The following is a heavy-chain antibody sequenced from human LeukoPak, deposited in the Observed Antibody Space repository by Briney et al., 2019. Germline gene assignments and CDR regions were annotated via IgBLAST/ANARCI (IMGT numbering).Heavy chain of an antibody. CDR3: AREGQQLALGTFDY. V-gene: IGHV3-66*01. CDR1: GFDFSDFY. J-gene: IGHJ4*02. Sequence: GGSLRLSCVASGFDFSDFYMSWIRQAPGKGLEWVSVIYSGGSTYYADSVKGRFTISRDNSKNTLYLQMNSLRAEDTAVYYCAREGQQLALGTFDYWGQGTLVTVSS. CDR2: IYSGGST. D-gene: IGHD6-13*01.